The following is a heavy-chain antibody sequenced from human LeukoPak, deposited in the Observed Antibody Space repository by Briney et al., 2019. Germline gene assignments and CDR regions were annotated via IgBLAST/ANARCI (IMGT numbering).Heavy chain of an antibody. J-gene: IGHJ4*02. CDR2: ISSSSSYI. D-gene: IGHD3-22*01. CDR3: ARTFHYDSSGYSFDY. Sequence: AGGSLRLSCAVSGFTFSSYSMNWVRQAPGKGLEWVSSISSSSSYIYYADSVKGRFTISRDNAKNSLYLQMNSLRAEDTAVYYCARTFHYDSSGYSFDYWGQGTLVTVSS. CDR1: GFTFSSYS. V-gene: IGHV3-21*01.